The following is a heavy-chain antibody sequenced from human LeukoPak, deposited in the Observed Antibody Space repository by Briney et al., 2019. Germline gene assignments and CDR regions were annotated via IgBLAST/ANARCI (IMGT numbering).Heavy chain of an antibody. D-gene: IGHD2-2*01. V-gene: IGHV3-48*04. J-gene: IGHJ4*02. CDR1: GFTFSSYS. CDR3: ARDPNIVVVPAALFDY. CDR2: ISSSSSTI. Sequence: GGSLRLSCAASGFTFSSYSMNWVRQAPGKGLEWVSYISSSSSTIYYADSVKGRFTISRDNAKNSLYLQMNSLRAEDTAVYYCARDPNIVVVPAALFDYWGQGTLVTVSS.